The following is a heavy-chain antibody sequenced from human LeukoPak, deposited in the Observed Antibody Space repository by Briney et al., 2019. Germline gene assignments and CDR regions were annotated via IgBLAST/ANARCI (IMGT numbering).Heavy chain of an antibody. D-gene: IGHD4-17*01. J-gene: IGHJ4*02. Sequence: GGSLRLSCAASGFTFSSYSMNWVRQAPGKGLEWVSSISSSSSYIYYADSVKGRFTISRDNAKNSLYLQMNSLRAEDTAVYYCARGYGDHRYLFDYWGQGTLVTVSS. CDR3: ARGYGDHRYLFDY. CDR2: ISSSSSYI. V-gene: IGHV3-21*01. CDR1: GFTFSSYS.